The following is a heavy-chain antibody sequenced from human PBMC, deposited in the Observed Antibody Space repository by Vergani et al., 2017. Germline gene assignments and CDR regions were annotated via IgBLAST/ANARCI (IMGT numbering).Heavy chain of an antibody. Sequence: QVQLQESGPGLVKPSETLSLTCAVSGYSISSGYYWGWIRQPPGKGLEWIGSIYHSGSTYYNPSLKSRVTISVDTSKNQFSLKLSSVTAADTAMYYCARLVDTAMVFFDYWGQGTLVTVSS. CDR1: GYSISSGYY. D-gene: IGHD5-18*01. V-gene: IGHV4-38-2*01. CDR3: ARLVDTAMVFFDY. CDR2: IYHSGST. J-gene: IGHJ4*02.